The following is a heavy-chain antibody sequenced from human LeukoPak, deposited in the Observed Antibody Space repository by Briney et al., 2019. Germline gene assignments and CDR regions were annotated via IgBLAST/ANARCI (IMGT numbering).Heavy chain of an antibody. V-gene: IGHV3-21*04. CDR3: AKDSMIVVVYYFDY. CDR2: ISSSSDYI. Sequence: SGESLRLSCAASGFTFSTSTMNWVRQAPGKGLEWVSSISSSSDYIYYADSVKGRFTISRDNSKNTLYLQMNSLRAEDTAVYYCAKDSMIVVVYYFDYWGQGTLVTVSS. CDR1: GFTFSTST. J-gene: IGHJ4*02. D-gene: IGHD3-22*01.